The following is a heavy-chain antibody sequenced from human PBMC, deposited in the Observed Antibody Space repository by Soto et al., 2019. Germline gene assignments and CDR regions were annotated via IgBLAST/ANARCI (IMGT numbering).Heavy chain of an antibody. CDR3: ARLPAPGIPEYFQH. J-gene: IGHJ1*01. CDR2: IYYSGST. CDR1: GCSISSSSYY. V-gene: IGHV4-39*01. Sequence: PSETLSLTCTVSGCSISSSSYYWGWLRQPPGKGLEWIANIYYSGSTYYNPFLKSRITISVDTSKNQFSLKLSSVTAADTAVYYCARLPAPGIPEYFQHWGQGTLVTVSS. D-gene: IGHD6-13*01.